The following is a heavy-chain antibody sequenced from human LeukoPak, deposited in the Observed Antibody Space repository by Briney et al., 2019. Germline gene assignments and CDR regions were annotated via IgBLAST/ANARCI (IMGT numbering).Heavy chain of an antibody. D-gene: IGHD1-26*01. Sequence: ASVKVSCKASSYTFSNYGVNWVRQAPGQGLEWMGWINAKNGNTNYAQKFQGRVTMTRDTSTSTAYMELRSLRYDDTAVYYCARGQGDSGTWYYGMDVWGQGTTVTVSS. CDR3: ARGQGDSGTWYYGMDV. J-gene: IGHJ6*02. CDR2: INAKNGNT. CDR1: SYTFSNYG. V-gene: IGHV1-18*01.